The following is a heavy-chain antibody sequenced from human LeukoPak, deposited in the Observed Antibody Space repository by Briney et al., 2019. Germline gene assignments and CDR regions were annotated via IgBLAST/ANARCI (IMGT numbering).Heavy chain of an antibody. J-gene: IGHJ4*02. CDR1: GGSISSYY. V-gene: IGHV3-21*01. CDR2: ISSSSSYI. D-gene: IGHD5-18*01. Sequence: ETLSLTCTVSGGSISSYYWSWIRQAPGKGLEWVSSISSSSSYIYYADSVKGRFTISRDNAKNSLYLQMNSLRAEDTAVYYCARGYGYSYGQSDYWGQGTLVTVSS. CDR3: ARGYGYSYGQSDY.